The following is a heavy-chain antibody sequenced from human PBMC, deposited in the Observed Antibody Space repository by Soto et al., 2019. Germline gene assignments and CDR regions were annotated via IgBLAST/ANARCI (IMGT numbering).Heavy chain of an antibody. V-gene: IGHV3-30*18. D-gene: IGHD3-3*01. J-gene: IGHJ4*02. CDR1: GFTFSSYG. CDR2: ISYDGSNK. Sequence: PGGSLRLSCAASGFTFSSYGMHWVRQAPGKGLEWVAVISYDGSNKYYADSVKGRFTISRDNSKNTLYLQMNSLRAEDTAVYYCAKGARVLRFLEWLREGRRTFDYWGQGTLVTVSS. CDR3: AKGARVLRFLEWLREGRRTFDY.